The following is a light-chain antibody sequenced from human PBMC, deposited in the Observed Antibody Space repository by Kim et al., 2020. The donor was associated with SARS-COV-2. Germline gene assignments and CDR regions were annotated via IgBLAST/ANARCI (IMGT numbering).Light chain of an antibody. CDR2: EAS. CDR3: QQYGTSMYT. J-gene: IGKJ2*01. V-gene: IGKV3-20*01. Sequence: LCPEKRATLSCTASQSVSSSYLGWYQQRPGQGPRLLIYEASIRAPGIPDRFSGSASGRTFTLTISRLEPEDFAVYYCQQYGTSMYTFGQGTKLEI. CDR1: QSVSSSY.